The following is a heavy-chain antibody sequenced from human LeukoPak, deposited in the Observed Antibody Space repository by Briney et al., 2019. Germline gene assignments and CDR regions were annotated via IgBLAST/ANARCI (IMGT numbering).Heavy chain of an antibody. CDR2: IHYGESP. CDR3: AREAAPPLLRYLGAVDI. V-gene: IGHV4-34*10. CDR1: GGSFSGYY. Sequence: SETLSLTCAVYGGSFSGYYWSWIRQPPGKGLEWIGIIHYGESPYYSPSLESRITISMDTSKNHFSLNLSSVTAADTAVYYCAREAAPPLLRYLGAVDIWGQGTMVTVSS. J-gene: IGHJ3*02. D-gene: IGHD3-9*01.